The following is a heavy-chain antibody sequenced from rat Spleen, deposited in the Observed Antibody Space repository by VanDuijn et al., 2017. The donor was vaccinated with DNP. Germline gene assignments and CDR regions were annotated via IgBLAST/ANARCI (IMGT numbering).Heavy chain of an antibody. Sequence: EVQLVESGGDLVRPGRSLKLSCVASRFTFNSYWMAWIRQVPGKGLEWVASVTSSGGSTYYPDSVKGRFIISRDNARNTLYLQMNSLGSEDTATYYCARGSGTYYWYFDFWGPGTMVTVSS. CDR2: VTSSGGST. D-gene: IGHD5-1*01. V-gene: IGHV5-31*01. CDR3: ARGSGTYYWYFDF. J-gene: IGHJ1*01. CDR1: RFTFNSYW.